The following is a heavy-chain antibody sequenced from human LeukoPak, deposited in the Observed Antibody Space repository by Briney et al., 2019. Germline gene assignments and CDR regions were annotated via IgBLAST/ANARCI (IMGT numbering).Heavy chain of an antibody. CDR3: ARASYNWNYFDS. CDR1: GGSFSTYY. D-gene: IGHD1-20*01. V-gene: IGHV4-34*01. J-gene: IGHJ4*02. Sequence: SETLSLTCAVYGGSFSTYYWTWIRQPPGKGLEGIGEITHSGSTNYNPSLKSRLTVSVDTSKKQFSLHMNSVTAADTAVYYCARASYNWNYFDSWGQGTLVTVSS. CDR2: ITHSGST.